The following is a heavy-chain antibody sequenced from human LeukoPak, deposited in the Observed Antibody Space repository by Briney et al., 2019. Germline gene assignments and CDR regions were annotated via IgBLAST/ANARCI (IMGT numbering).Heavy chain of an antibody. V-gene: IGHV1-69*13. CDR3: ATDPVGYCNADGCYSVDY. Sequence: SVKVSCKASGGTFSSYAISWVRQAPGQGLEWMGGIIPIFGTANYAQKFQGRVTITADESTSTAYMELSSLRSDDTAVYYCATDPVGYCNADGCYSVDYWGQGTLVTVSS. CDR2: IIPIFGTA. D-gene: IGHD2-15*01. CDR1: GGTFSSYA. J-gene: IGHJ4*02.